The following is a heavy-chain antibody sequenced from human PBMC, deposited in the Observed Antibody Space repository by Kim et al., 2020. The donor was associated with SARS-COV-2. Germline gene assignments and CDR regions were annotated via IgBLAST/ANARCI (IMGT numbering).Heavy chain of an antibody. V-gene: IGHV5-51*01. J-gene: IGHJ6*01. CDR1: GDTFTDHW. CDR2: IYPGDGEA. D-gene: IGHD2-15*01. Sequence: GESLKISCKDSGDTFTDHWIAWVRQMPGKGLEWMGIIYPGDGEARYSPSFQGQVTMSADKSISTAYLQWSSLRASDTAIYFCARQVSDCSEGTCYSSGLGVWGRGTTVTVAS. CDR3: ARQVSDCSEGTCYSSGLGV.